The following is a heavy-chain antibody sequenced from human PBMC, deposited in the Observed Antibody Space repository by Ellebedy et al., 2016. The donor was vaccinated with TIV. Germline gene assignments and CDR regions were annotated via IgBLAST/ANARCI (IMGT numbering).Heavy chain of an antibody. CDR2: IYPGDSDT. J-gene: IGHJ3*02. CDR1: GYSFTSYW. V-gene: IGHV5-51*01. D-gene: IGHD3-22*01. CDR3: ARQGDYYDSSGYYYGVLDAFDI. Sequence: ASVKVSCKGSGYSFTSYWIGWVRQMPGKGLEWMGIIYPGDSDTRYSPSFQGQVTISADKSISTAYLQWSSLKASDTAMYYCARQGDYYDSSGYYYGVLDAFDIWGQGTMVTVSS.